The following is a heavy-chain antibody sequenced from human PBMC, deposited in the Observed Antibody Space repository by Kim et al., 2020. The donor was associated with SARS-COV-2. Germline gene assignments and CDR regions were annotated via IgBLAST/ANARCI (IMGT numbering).Heavy chain of an antibody. CDR2: FYYSGTT. D-gene: IGHD2-2*01. CDR1: GDSISSSGSY. J-gene: IGHJ2*01. Sequence: SETLSLTCTVSGDSISSSGSYWGWIRQPPGKGLEWIASFYYSGTTYYTPSLKSRVTISVDTSKNQFSLKLSSVAATDTAMYYCARRVCRSVNCWVNYW. CDR3: ARRVCRSVNCWVNYW. V-gene: IGHV4-39*01.